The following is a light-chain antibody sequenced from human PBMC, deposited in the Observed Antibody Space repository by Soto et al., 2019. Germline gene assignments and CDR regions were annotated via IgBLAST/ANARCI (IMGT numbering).Light chain of an antibody. J-gene: IGLJ2*01. CDR1: SSDIGRYNR. Sequence: QSALTQRPSVSGSPGQSVTISCTGTSSDIGRYNRVSWYQQPPGAAPKLIIYEVNNRPSGVPDRFSGSKSGNXASLTISGLQAEDEADYFCSSSTTRSTLVFGGGTKXTVL. CDR2: EVN. V-gene: IGLV2-18*02. CDR3: SSSTTRSTLV.